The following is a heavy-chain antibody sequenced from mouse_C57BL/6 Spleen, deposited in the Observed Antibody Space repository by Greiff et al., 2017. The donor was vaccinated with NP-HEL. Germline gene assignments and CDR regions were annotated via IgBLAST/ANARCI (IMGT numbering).Heavy chain of an antibody. J-gene: IGHJ4*01. V-gene: IGHV5-17*01. CDR1: GFTFSDYG. CDR2: ISSGSSTI. D-gene: IGHD1-1*01. Sequence: EVNLVESGGGLVKPGGSLKLSCAASGFTFSDYGMHWVRQAPEKGLEWVAYISSGSSTIYYADTVKGRFTISRDNAKNTLFLQMTSLRSEDTAMYYCARPVTTVASAMDYWGQGTSVTVSS. CDR3: ARPVTTVASAMDY.